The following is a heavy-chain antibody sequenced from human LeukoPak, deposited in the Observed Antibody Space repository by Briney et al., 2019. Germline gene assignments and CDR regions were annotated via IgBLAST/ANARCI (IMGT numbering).Heavy chain of an antibody. Sequence: GGSLRLSCAASGFTFSSYAMSWVRQAPGKGLEWVSAISGSGGSTYYADSVKGRFTISRDNSKNTLYLQMNSLRAEDTAVHYCAVIPSRGKVAAPFDYWGQGTLVTVSS. CDR2: ISGSGGST. D-gene: IGHD6-6*01. J-gene: IGHJ4*02. CDR1: GFTFSSYA. CDR3: AVIPSRGKVAAPFDY. V-gene: IGHV3-23*01.